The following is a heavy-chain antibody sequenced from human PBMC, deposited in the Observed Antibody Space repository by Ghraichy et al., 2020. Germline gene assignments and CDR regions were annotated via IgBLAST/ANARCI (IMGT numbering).Heavy chain of an antibody. CDR2: ISGSGGST. V-gene: IGHV3-23*01. D-gene: IGHD4-23*01. CDR3: AKKGIPSGGFDL. J-gene: IGHJ3*01. CDR1: GFTFSNYA. Sequence: GGSLRLSCAASGFTFSNYAMKWVRQAPGKGLEWVSAISGSGGSTYYADSVKGRFTISRDNSKNTLYLQMNSLRAEDTAVYYCAKKGIPSGGFDLWGKGTMVTVSS.